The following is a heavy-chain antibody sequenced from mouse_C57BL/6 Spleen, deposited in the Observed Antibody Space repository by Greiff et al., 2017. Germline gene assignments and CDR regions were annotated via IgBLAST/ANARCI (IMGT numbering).Heavy chain of an antibody. CDR3: ATYDGYAWFAY. J-gene: IGHJ3*01. V-gene: IGHV5-17*01. CDR2: ISSGSSSI. D-gene: IGHD2-3*01. Sequence: EVKLMESGGGLVKPGGSLKLSCAASGFTFSDYGMHWVRQAPEKGLEWVAYISSGSSSIYSADKVKGRLTISRDNAKNTLFLQMTSLRSEDTAMYYCATYDGYAWFAYWGQGTLVTVSA. CDR1: GFTFSDYG.